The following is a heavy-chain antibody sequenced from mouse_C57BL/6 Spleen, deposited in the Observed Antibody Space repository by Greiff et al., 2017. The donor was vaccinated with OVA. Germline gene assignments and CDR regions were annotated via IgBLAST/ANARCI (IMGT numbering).Heavy chain of an antibody. Sequence: VQLQQSGAELVMPGASVKLSCKASGYTFTSYWMHWVKQRPGQGLEWIGEIDPSDSYTNYNQKFKGKSTLTVDKSSSTAYMQLSSLTSEDSAVYYCARMTTVVATNFDYWGQGTTLTVSS. D-gene: IGHD1-1*01. CDR2: IDPSDSYT. CDR3: ARMTTVVATNFDY. CDR1: GYTFTSYW. V-gene: IGHV1-69*01. J-gene: IGHJ2*01.